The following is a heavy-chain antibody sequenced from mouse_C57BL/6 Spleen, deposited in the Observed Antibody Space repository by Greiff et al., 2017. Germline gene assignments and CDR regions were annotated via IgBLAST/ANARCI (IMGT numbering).Heavy chain of an antibody. D-gene: IGHD1-1*01. J-gene: IGHJ4*01. CDR2: ISSGGSYT. Sequence: EVKLMESGGDLVKPGGSLKLSCAASGFTFSSYGMSWVRQTPDKRLEWVATISSGGSYTYYPDSVKGRFTISRDKAKNTLYLQMSSLKSEDTAMYYCASLLGYAMDYWGQGTSVTVSS. V-gene: IGHV5-6*01. CDR1: GFTFSSYG. CDR3: ASLLGYAMDY.